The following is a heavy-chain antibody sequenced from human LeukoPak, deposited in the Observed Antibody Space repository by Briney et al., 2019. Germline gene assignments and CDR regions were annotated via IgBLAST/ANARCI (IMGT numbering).Heavy chain of an antibody. V-gene: IGHV3-53*01. Sequence: GGSLRLSCAASGFTVSNNYMSWVRQAPGKKLEWVSDIYSDGTTFYADSVKGRFTISRDNSKNTLYLQMNSLRAEDTAVYYCAKNAAPGYWGQGTLVTVSS. D-gene: IGHD2-2*01. CDR2: IYSDGTT. CDR1: GFTVSNNY. CDR3: AKNAAPGY. J-gene: IGHJ4*02.